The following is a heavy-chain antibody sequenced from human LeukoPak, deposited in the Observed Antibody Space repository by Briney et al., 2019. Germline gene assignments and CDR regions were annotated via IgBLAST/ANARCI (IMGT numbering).Heavy chain of an antibody. CDR3: AREGVYY. J-gene: IGHJ4*02. V-gene: IGHV3-74*01. D-gene: IGHD3-16*01. Sequence: GGSLRLSCAASGVTLSGYWRHWVRQPPGEGLVWVSRINSDGSSTDYADSVKGRFTISRDNAKNTLYLQMNSLRAEDTAVYYCAREGVYYWGQGTLVTVSS. CDR2: INSDGSST. CDR1: GVTLSGYW.